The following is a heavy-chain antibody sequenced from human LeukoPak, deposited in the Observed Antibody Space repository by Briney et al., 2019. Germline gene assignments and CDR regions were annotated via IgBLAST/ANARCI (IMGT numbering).Heavy chain of an antibody. CDR3: ARAYCSGGTCYIGFDP. Sequence: GASVKVSCKASGYSFATYGITWVRQAPGQGLEWMGWVSPYNENTNYAQKLQGRVTMTTDTSTSTAYMELRSLRSDDTAVYYCARAYCSGGTCYIGFDPWGQGTLVTVSS. D-gene: IGHD2-15*01. V-gene: IGHV1-18*01. J-gene: IGHJ5*02. CDR2: VSPYNENT. CDR1: GYSFATYG.